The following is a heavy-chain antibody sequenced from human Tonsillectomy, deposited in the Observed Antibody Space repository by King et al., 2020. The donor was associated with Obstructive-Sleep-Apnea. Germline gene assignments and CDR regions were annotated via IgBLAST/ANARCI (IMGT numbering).Heavy chain of an antibody. CDR3: ATHHCGLWWFDS. V-gene: IGHV5-10-1*01. J-gene: IGHJ5*01. D-gene: IGHD2-21*01. Sequence: QLVQSGAEVKKPGESLRISCKGSGYSFTNYWISWMRQMPGKGLEWMGRIDPRDSYISYRPSFQGHVTISADKSISTAYLQWSSLKASDTAMYYCATHHCGLWWFDSWGQGPLVTVSS. CDR1: GYSFTNYW. CDR2: IDPRDSYI.